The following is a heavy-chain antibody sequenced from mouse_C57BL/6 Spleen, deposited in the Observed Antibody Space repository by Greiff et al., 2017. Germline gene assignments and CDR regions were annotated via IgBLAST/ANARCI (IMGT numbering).Heavy chain of an antibody. J-gene: IGHJ2*01. CDR3: ARSITTVVALDY. CDR1: GYTFTSYW. D-gene: IGHD1-1*01. V-gene: IGHV1-52*01. CDR2: IDPSDSET. Sequence: QVQLKQPGAELVRPGSSVKLSCKASGYTFTSYWLHWVKQRPIQGLEWIGNIDPSDSETHYNQKFKDKATLTVDKSSSTAYMQLSSLTSEDCAVFSCARSITTVVALDYWGQGTTLTVSS.